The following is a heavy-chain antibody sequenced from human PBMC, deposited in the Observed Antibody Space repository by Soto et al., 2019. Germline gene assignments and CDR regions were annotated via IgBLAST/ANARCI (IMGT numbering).Heavy chain of an antibody. D-gene: IGHD6-19*01. V-gene: IGHV4-4*07. CDR3: ARGAVAGYYYYGMDV. CDR1: GGSISSYY. Sequence: PSETLSLTCTVSGGSISSYYWSWIRQPAGEGLEWIGRIYTSGSTNYNPSLKSRVTMSVDTSKNQFSLKLSSVTAADTAVYYCARGAVAGYYYYGMDVWGQGTTVTVSS. J-gene: IGHJ6*02. CDR2: IYTSGST.